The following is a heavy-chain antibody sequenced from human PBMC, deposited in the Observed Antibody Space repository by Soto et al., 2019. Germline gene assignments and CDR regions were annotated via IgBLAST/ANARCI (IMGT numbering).Heavy chain of an antibody. CDR1: GYSFTSYG. D-gene: IGHD5-18*01. Sequence: QVHLVQSGSDVEKPGASVKVSCKASGYSFTSYGIGWVRQVPGQGPEWMGWISPYNGRTNYAQSVKGRVVMTTDISTNTVYLELRSMRSGDSAIYYCGRCRTDSYAMDVWGQGTTVTVYS. CDR3: GRCRTDSYAMDV. CDR2: ISPYNGRT. V-gene: IGHV1-18*01. J-gene: IGHJ6*02.